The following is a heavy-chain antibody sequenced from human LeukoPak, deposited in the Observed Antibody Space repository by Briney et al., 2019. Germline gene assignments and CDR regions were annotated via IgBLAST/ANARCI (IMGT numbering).Heavy chain of an antibody. CDR3: ARGIPQTGLMLDY. J-gene: IGHJ4*02. D-gene: IGHD5-18*01. Sequence: PGRSLRLSCAASGFTFSGYGMHWVRQAPGKGLEWVAVIWYDGSNKYYAASVKGRVTISRDNSNTTLYLQMNSLRAEDTAVYYCARGIPQTGLMLDYWGQGTLVTVPS. CDR1: GFTFSGYG. V-gene: IGHV3-33*01. CDR2: IWYDGSNK.